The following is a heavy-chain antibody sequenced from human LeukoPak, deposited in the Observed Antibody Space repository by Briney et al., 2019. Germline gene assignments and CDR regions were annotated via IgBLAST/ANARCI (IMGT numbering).Heavy chain of an antibody. CDR1: GGSISSGSYY. CDR3: ARGWYSSGYAVDY. Sequence: PSQTLSLTCTVSGGSISSGSYYWSWIRQPAGKGLEWIRRIYTSGSTNYNPSLKSRVTISVDTSKNQFSLKLNSLTAADTAVYYCARGWYSSGYAVDYWGQGTLVTVSS. V-gene: IGHV4-61*02. J-gene: IGHJ4*02. CDR2: IYTSGST. D-gene: IGHD3-22*01.